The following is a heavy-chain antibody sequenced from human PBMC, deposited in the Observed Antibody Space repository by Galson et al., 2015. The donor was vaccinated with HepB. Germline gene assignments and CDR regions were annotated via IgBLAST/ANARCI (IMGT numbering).Heavy chain of an antibody. CDR3: ARLVTAYYYYYGMDV. V-gene: IGHV4-4*02. CDR1: GGSISSSNW. D-gene: IGHD5-18*01. J-gene: IGHJ6*02. Sequence: SETLSLTCAVSGGSISSSNWWSWVRQPPGKGLEWIGEIYHSGSTNYNPSLKSRVTISVDKSKNQFSLKLSSVTAADTAVYYCARLVTAYYYYYGMDVWGQGTTVTVSS. CDR2: IYHSGST.